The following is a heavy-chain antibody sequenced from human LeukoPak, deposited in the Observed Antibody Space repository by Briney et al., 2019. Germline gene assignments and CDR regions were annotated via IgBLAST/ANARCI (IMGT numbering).Heavy chain of an antibody. CDR3: ARRLCPDFDY. Sequence: PGGSLRLSCAASGFTFSSYGMHWVRQAPGKGLEWVAFIRYDGSNKYYADSVKGRFTISRDNAKNSLYLQMNSLRAEDTAVYYCARRLCPDFDYWGQGTLVTVSS. V-gene: IGHV3-30*02. J-gene: IGHJ4*02. CDR2: IRYDGSNK. CDR1: GFTFSSYG. D-gene: IGHD2-2*01.